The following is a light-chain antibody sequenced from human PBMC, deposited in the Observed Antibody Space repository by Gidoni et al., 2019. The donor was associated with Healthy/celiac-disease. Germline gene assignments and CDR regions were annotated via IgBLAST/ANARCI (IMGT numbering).Light chain of an antibody. CDR1: SSNIGSNT. CDR3: AAWDDSLNGWV. Sequence: QSVLTQPPSASGTPGQRVTISCSGSSSNIGSNTGNWSQQLPGTAPKLLIYSNNQRPSGVPDRFSGSKSGTSASLAISGLQSEDEADYYCAAWDDSLNGWVFGGGTKLTVL. V-gene: IGLV1-44*01. CDR2: SNN. J-gene: IGLJ3*02.